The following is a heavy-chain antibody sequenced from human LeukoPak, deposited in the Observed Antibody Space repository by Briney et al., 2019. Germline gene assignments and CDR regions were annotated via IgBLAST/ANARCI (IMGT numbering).Heavy chain of an antibody. Sequence: SETLSLTCTVSGGSISTYYWSWIRQSPGKGLEWIGYINYSGSTIYNPSLQSRVIISVDTSKNQFSLKLSSVTAAETAVYHCAREGRYRYGYNEYHSYMDIWGKGTTVTVSS. CDR1: GGSISTYY. CDR2: INYSGST. V-gene: IGHV4-59*01. J-gene: IGHJ6*03. CDR3: AREGRYRYGYNEYHSYMDI. D-gene: IGHD5-18*01.